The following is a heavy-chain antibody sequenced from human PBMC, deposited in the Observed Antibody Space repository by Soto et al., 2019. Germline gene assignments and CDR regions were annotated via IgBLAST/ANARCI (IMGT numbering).Heavy chain of an antibody. CDR2: ISGSGAST. D-gene: IGHD3-10*01. CDR1: GFTFSSYA. Sequence: EVQLLESGGGLVQPGGSLRLSCAASGFTFSSYAMSWVRQAPGKGLEWVSAISGSGASTYYADSVKGRFTISRDNSKNTLYLQMNSLRAEDTAVYYCAKTLWFGEMGYYYYYGMDVWGQGTTVTVSS. CDR3: AKTLWFGEMGYYYYYGMDV. J-gene: IGHJ6*02. V-gene: IGHV3-23*01.